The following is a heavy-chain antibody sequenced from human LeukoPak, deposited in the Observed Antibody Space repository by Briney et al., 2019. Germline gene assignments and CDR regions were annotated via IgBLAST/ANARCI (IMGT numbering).Heavy chain of an antibody. CDR1: GFTFSSYV. CDR3: ARDPPAVHFDY. V-gene: IGHV3-30-3*01. D-gene: IGHD2-2*01. CDR2: ISYDGSNK. J-gene: IGHJ4*02. Sequence: GGSLRLSCAASGFTFSSYVMHWVRQAPGKGLEWVAVISYDGSNKYYADSVKGRFTISRDNSKNTLYLQMNSLRAEDTAVYYCARDPPAVHFDYWGQGTLVTVSS.